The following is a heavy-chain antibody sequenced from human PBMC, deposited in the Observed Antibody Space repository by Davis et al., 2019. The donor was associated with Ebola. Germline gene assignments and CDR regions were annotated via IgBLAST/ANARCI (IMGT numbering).Heavy chain of an antibody. D-gene: IGHD2-8*01. J-gene: IGHJ4*02. CDR3: AKGNALQGRVYDY. CDR2: ISGSSVIS. Sequence: PGGSLRLSCAASGFTFSSFAMSWVRQAPGKGLEWVSAISGSSVISYYADSVEGRFTTSRDNSRDTLYLQMNSLRAEDTAVYYCAKGNALQGRVYDYWGQGTLVTVSS. CDR1: GFTFSSFA. V-gene: IGHV3-23*01.